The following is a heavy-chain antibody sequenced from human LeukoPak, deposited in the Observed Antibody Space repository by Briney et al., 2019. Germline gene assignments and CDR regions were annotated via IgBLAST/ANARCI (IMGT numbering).Heavy chain of an antibody. V-gene: IGHV3-30*04. Sequence: GGSLRLSCAASGFTFSSYAMHWVRQAPGKGLEWVAVISYDGSNKYYADSVKGRFTISRDNSKNTLYLQMNSLRAEDTAVYYCAREAWGVRGVVDYWGQGTLVTVSS. CDR3: AREAWGVRGVVDY. CDR1: GFTFSSYA. CDR2: ISYDGSNK. D-gene: IGHD3-10*01. J-gene: IGHJ4*02.